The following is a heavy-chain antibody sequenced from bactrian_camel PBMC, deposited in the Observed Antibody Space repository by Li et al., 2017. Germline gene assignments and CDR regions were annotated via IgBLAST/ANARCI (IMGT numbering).Heavy chain of an antibody. V-gene: IGHV3-2*01. D-gene: IGHD6*01. CDR2: IYLYHT. J-gene: IGHJ4*01. Sequence: VQLVESGGGSVQAGDSLRLSCAASGLTYDGNCMAWFRQATGKERGAVASIYLYHTFYADSVKGRFTISQDHDKNEIYLHMNSLKPEDSGMYYCAVGHWGGGSCFPAAGYWARGPRSPSP. CDR1: GLTYDGNC.